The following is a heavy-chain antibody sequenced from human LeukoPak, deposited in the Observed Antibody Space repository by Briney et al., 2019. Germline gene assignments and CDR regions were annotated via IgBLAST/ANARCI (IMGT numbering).Heavy chain of an antibody. Sequence: SETLSLTCAVYGGSFSGYYWSWIRQPPGKGLEWVGEINHSGSTNYNPSLKSRVTISVDTSKNQFSLKLSSVTAADTAVYYCARGFSSGWYSNSGWFDPWGQGTLVTVSP. J-gene: IGHJ5*02. CDR2: INHSGST. CDR1: GGSFSGYY. CDR3: ARGFSSGWYSNSGWFDP. D-gene: IGHD6-19*01. V-gene: IGHV4-34*01.